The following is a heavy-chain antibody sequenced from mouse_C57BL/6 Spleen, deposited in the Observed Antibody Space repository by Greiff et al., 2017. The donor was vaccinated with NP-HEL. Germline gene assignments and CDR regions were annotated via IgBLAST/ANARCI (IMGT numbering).Heavy chain of an antibody. CDR1: GFTFSDYY. J-gene: IGHJ1*03. V-gene: IGHV5-12*01. CDR3: ARPNYYGSSYRYFDV. CDR2: ISNGGGST. D-gene: IGHD1-1*01. Sequence: EVKLMESGGGLVQPGGSLKLSCAASGFTFSDYYMYWVRQTPEKRLEWVAYISNGGGSTYYSDTVKGRFTITRDNAKNTLYLQMSRLKSEDTAMYYCARPNYYGSSYRYFDVWGTGTTVTVSS.